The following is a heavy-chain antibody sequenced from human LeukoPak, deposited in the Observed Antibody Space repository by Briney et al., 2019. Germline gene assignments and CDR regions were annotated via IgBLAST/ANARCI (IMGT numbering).Heavy chain of an antibody. V-gene: IGHV3-11*04. D-gene: IGHD3-10*01. Sequence: GGSLRLSCAASGVSFSDNYMSWIRQAPGKGLEWVSYISSSGGTIYYTDSVKGRFTISRDSAKNSLYLQMNSLTAEDTAVYYCARERATSGAFDIWGQGTIVTVSS. J-gene: IGHJ3*02. CDR2: ISSSGGTI. CDR1: GVSFSDNY. CDR3: ARERATSGAFDI.